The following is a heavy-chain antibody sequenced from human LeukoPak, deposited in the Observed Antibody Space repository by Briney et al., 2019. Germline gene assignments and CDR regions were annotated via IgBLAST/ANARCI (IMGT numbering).Heavy chain of an antibody. D-gene: IGHD1-26*01. Sequence: ASVKVSCKASGGTFSSYAISWVRQAPGQGLEWMGGIIPIFGTANYAQKFQGRVTITADESTSTAYMELSSLRSEDTAVYYCARVVGSTNYMDVWGKGTTVTVSS. CDR2: IIPIFGTA. CDR3: ARVVGSTNYMDV. CDR1: GGTFSSYA. J-gene: IGHJ6*03. V-gene: IGHV1-69*13.